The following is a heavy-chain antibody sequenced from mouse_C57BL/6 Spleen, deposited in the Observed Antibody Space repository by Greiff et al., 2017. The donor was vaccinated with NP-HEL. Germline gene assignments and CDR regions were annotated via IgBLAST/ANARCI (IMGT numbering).Heavy chain of an antibody. D-gene: IGHD1-1*01. CDR2: IYPGSGST. Sequence: VQLQQPGAELVKPGASVKMSCKASGYTFTSYWITWVKQRPGQGLEWIGDIYPGSGSTNYNEKFKSKATLTVDTSSSTAYMQLSSLTSEDSAVYYCGRRGNYYGSRGAMDYWGQGTSVTVSS. J-gene: IGHJ4*01. V-gene: IGHV1-55*01. CDR1: GYTFTSYW. CDR3: GRRGNYYGSRGAMDY.